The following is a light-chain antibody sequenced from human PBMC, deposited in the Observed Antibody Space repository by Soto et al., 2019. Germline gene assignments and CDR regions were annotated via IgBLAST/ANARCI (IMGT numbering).Light chain of an antibody. CDR2: GAS. J-gene: IGKJ1*01. CDR1: HSVSSN. Sequence: DILMTQSPATLSVSPGERATLSCRASHSVSSNLAWYQQKPGQAPRPLIYGASTRATGIPARFSGYGSGTEFTLTISSLQSEDFAVYYCQQYNNWLWTFGQGTKVDIK. CDR3: QQYNNWLWT. V-gene: IGKV3-15*01.